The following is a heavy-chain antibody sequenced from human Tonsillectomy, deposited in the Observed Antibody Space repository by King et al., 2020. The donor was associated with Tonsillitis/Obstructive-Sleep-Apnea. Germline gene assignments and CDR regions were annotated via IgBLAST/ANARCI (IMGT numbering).Heavy chain of an antibody. CDR2: IYYSGST. CDR1: GGSISSGGYY. V-gene: IGHV4-31*03. J-gene: IGHJ6*03. CDR3: ARVGKGYCSGGSCPKTYMDV. D-gene: IGHD2-15*01. Sequence: QLQESGPGLVKPSQTLSLTCTVSGGSISSGGYYWSWIRQHPGKGLEWIGYIYYSGSTYYNPSLKSRVTISVDTSKNQFSLKLSSVTAADTAVYYCARVGKGYCSGGSCPKTYMDVWGKGTTVTVSS.